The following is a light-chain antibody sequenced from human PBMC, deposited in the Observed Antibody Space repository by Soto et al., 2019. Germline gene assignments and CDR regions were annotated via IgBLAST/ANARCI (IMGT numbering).Light chain of an antibody. CDR3: QQYFSSPLT. CDR1: QSVLYSSNNKNC. V-gene: IGKV4-1*01. Sequence: DIVMTQSPDSLAVSLGERATINCKSSQSVLYSSNNKNCLAWYQQKPGQSPELLIYWASIRESGVPDRFSGSGSGTDFTLTISSQQPEDVAVYYCQQYFSSPLTFGGGTTVEIK. CDR2: WAS. J-gene: IGKJ4*01.